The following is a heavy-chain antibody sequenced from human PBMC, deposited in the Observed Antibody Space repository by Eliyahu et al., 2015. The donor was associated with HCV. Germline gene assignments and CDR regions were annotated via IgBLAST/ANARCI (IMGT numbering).Heavy chain of an antibody. Sequence: EVQLVESGGGLVKPGGSLXLSXXASGFTFSSXXXNWVRQAPGKGLEWVSSISSSSSXIYYADSVKGRFTISRDNAKNSLYLQMNSLRAEDTAVYYCARGIYVLWELLHYDLAFDIWGQGTMVTVSS. V-gene: IGHV3-21*01. CDR3: ARGIYVLWELLHYDLAFDI. CDR1: GFTFSSXX. CDR2: ISSSSSXI. J-gene: IGHJ3*02. D-gene: IGHD1-26*01.